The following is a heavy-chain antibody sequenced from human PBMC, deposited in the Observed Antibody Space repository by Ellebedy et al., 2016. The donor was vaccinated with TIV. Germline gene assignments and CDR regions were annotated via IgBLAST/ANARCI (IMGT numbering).Heavy chain of an antibody. V-gene: IGHV1-18*01. CDR1: GYTFTTYG. Sequence: AASVKVSCKASGYTFTTYGISWVRQAPGQGLEWMGWISTYNDNTNHAQKVQGRVNMTTDTSTSTVYMELRSLRSEDTAVYYCARDLYRFYSDSSGYQRYYYGMDVWGQGTAVTVSS. J-gene: IGHJ6*02. D-gene: IGHD3-22*01. CDR2: ISTYNDNT. CDR3: ARDLYRFYSDSSGYQRYYYGMDV.